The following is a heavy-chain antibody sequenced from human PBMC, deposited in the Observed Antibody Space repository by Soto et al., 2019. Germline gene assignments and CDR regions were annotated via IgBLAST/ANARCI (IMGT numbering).Heavy chain of an antibody. V-gene: IGHV3-30*02. Sequence: SVKGRFTISRDNSKNTLYLQMNSLRSADTAVYYCSKFCVPVTAAVDDYWGQGTLVTVSS. D-gene: IGHD6-13*01. CDR3: SKFCVPVTAAVDDY. J-gene: IGHJ4*02.